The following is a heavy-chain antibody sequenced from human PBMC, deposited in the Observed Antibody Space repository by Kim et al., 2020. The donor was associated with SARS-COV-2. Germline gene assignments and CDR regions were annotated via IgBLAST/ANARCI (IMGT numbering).Heavy chain of an antibody. Sequence: GGSLRLSCAASGFTFDDYAMHWVRQAPGKGLEWVSLISGDGGSTYYADSVKGRFTISRDNSKNSLYLQMNSLRTEDTALYYCANLITIFGVSIYPDEDYWGQGTLVTVSS. CDR1: GFTFDDYA. V-gene: IGHV3-43*02. J-gene: IGHJ4*02. CDR2: ISGDGGST. D-gene: IGHD3-3*01. CDR3: ANLITIFGVSIYPDEDY.